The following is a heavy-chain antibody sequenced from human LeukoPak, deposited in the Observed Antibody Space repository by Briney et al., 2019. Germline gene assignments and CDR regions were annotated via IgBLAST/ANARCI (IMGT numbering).Heavy chain of an antibody. Sequence: SQTLSLTCTVSGGSISSGGYYWSWIRQHPGKGLEWIGYIYYSGSTYYNPSLNSRVTISVDTSKNQFSLKLTSVTAADTAVYYCARVGHGDGGNSAPGDAFDIWGQGTMVTVSS. CDR3: ARVGHGDGGNSAPGDAFDI. CDR2: IYYSGST. D-gene: IGHD4-23*01. V-gene: IGHV4-31*03. CDR1: GGSISSGGYY. J-gene: IGHJ3*02.